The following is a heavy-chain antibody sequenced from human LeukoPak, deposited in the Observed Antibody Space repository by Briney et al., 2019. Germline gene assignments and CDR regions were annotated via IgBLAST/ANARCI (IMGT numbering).Heavy chain of an antibody. CDR2: IRYDGRNK. D-gene: IGHD5-12*01. V-gene: IGHV3-30*02. CDR3: AREPTPNKVVATTGDY. J-gene: IGHJ4*02. Sequence: GSLRLSCAAAGSTFSNYGMHWVRQAPGKGLQWVAYIRYDGRNKYSADSVKGRFTIYRDNSKNTLYLQMNSLRAEDTAVYYCAREPTPNKVVATTGDYWGQGTLVTVSS. CDR1: GSTFSNYG.